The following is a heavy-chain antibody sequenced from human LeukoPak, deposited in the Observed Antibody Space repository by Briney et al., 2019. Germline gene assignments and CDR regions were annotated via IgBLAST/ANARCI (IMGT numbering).Heavy chain of an antibody. J-gene: IGHJ6*03. V-gene: IGHV3-7*01. Sequence: GGSLRLSCAASGFTFSSYWMSWVRQAPGKGLEWMANIKQDGSEKYYVDSVKGRFTISRDNAKNSLYLQMNSLRAEDTAVYYCARGTTPDIVVVPAALYYYYYFMDVWGKGTTVTVSS. D-gene: IGHD2-2*01. CDR2: IKQDGSEK. CDR1: GFTFSSYW. CDR3: ARGTTPDIVVVPAALYYYYYFMDV.